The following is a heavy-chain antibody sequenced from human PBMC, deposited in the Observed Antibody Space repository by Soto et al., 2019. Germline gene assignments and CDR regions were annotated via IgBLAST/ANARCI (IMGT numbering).Heavy chain of an antibody. CDR2: IYYSGST. Sequence: QVQLQESGPGVVKPSQTLSLTCTVSAGSICSGGYYWSWIRQHPGKGLEWIGYIYYSGSTYYNSSLKRRVIITVATSKNQFSRMRSSVTAADTAVYYCARDPTGYYSDYWGQGILATVSS. J-gene: IGHJ4*02. CDR3: ARDPTGYYSDY. CDR1: AGSICSGGYY. D-gene: IGHD3-9*01. V-gene: IGHV4-31*03.